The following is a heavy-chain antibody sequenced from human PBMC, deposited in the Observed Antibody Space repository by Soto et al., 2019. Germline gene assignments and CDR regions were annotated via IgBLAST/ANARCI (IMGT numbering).Heavy chain of an antibody. CDR3: ARGGDTYYDFWSGSPLMDV. J-gene: IGHJ6*02. CDR1: GGSISSYY. Sequence: SETLSLTCTVSGGSISSYYWSWIRQPPGKGLEWIGYIYYSGSTYYNPSLKSRVTISVDRSKNQFSLKLSSVTAADTAVYYCARGGDTYYDFWSGSPLMDVWGQGTTVTVSS. CDR2: IYYSGST. V-gene: IGHV4-59*12. D-gene: IGHD3-3*01.